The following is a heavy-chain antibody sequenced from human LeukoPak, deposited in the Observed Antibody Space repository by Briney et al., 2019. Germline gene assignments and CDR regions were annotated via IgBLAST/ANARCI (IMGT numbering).Heavy chain of an antibody. J-gene: IGHJ4*02. Sequence: GGSLRLSCAASGFTFSSISMNWVRQAPGTGLEWVSSISPDGETTYHADSVKGRFTTSRDNAKSSLYLQMNSLRAEDTALYYCTRDLPVPSLVRGIIIYGLIDYWGQGTLVTVSS. V-gene: IGHV3-21*06. CDR2: ISPDGETT. CDR3: TRDLPVPSLVRGIIIYGLIDY. CDR1: GFTFSSIS. D-gene: IGHD3-10*01.